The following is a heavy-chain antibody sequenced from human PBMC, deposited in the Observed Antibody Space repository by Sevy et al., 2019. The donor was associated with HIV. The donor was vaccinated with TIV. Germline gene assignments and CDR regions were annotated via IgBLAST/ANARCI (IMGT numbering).Heavy chain of an antibody. CDR2: IYYSGST. CDR3: AGQTGYDCGSDMDNWFDP. J-gene: IGHJ5*02. V-gene: IGHV4-59*13. D-gene: IGHD3-3*01. Sequence: SETLSLTCTVSGGSISSYYWSWIRQPPGKGLEWIGYIYYSGSTNYNPSLKSRVTISVDTSKNQFSLKLSSVTAADTAVYYGAGQTGYDCGSDMDNWFDPWGQGTLVTVSS. CDR1: GGSISSYY.